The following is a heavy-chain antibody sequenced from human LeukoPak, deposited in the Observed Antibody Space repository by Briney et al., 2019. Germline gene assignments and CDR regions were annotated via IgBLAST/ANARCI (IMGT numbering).Heavy chain of an antibody. CDR2: ISWNSGSI. V-gene: IGHV3-9*01. CDR3: ATDGDSFDY. CDR1: GFTFDDYA. Sequence: PGRSLRLSCAASGFTFDDYAMHWVRQAPGKGLEWVSGISWNSGSIGYADSVKGRFTISRDNSKNTLYLQMNSLRAEDTAVYYCATDGDSFDYWGQGTLVTVSS. J-gene: IGHJ4*02.